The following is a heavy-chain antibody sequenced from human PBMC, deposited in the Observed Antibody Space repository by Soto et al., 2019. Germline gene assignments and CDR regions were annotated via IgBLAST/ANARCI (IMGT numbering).Heavy chain of an antibody. Sequence: SVKVSCXASGGTFSSYAISWVRQAPGQGLEWMGGIIPIFGTANYAQKFQGRVTITADESTSTAYMELSSLRSEDTAVYYCARVYYYDSSGYSWEAFDIWGQGTMVTVSS. D-gene: IGHD3-22*01. CDR3: ARVYYYDSSGYSWEAFDI. CDR1: GGTFSSYA. J-gene: IGHJ3*02. V-gene: IGHV1-69*13. CDR2: IIPIFGTA.